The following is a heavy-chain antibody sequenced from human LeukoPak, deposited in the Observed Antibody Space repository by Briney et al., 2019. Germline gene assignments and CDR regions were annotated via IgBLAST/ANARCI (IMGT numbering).Heavy chain of an antibody. J-gene: IGHJ4*02. CDR3: ARQSATVAPYYFDY. Sequence: PSETLSLTCAVYGGSFSGYYWSWIRQPPGKGLEWIGEINHSGSTNYNPSLKSRVTISVDTSKNQFSLKLSSVTAADTAVYYCARQSATVAPYYFDYWGQGTLVTVSS. CDR1: GGSFSGYY. D-gene: IGHD4-4*01. V-gene: IGHV4-34*01. CDR2: INHSGST.